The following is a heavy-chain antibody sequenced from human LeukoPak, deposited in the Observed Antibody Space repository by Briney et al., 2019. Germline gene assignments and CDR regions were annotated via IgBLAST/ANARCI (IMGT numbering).Heavy chain of an antibody. D-gene: IGHD3-16*01. Sequence: PGGSLRLSCAGSGFTFSNYSMNWVRQAPGKGLEWVSSISGSNSYIYYADSVRGRFTISRDNTKNSLYLQMNSLRAEDTAVYYCARYMITFGGVIGWFDPWGQGTLVTVSS. CDR1: GFTFSNYS. V-gene: IGHV3-21*04. CDR2: ISGSNSYI. CDR3: ARYMITFGGVIGWFDP. J-gene: IGHJ5*02.